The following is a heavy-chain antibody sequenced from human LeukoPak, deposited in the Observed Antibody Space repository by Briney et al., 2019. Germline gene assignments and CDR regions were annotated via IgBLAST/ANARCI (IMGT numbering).Heavy chain of an antibody. CDR1: GFTFSDQY. V-gene: IGHV3-72*01. D-gene: IGHD1-26*01. CDR3: DSHSGGPRQFVQ. CDR2: IRNRANSYST. Sequence: GVSLRRSCVGSGFTFSDQYMDWLGQAPGLELEGLGRIRNRANSYSTGYAAYVKGRFTVSRDDSKNSLYLEMNRLKCEGTAVFYCDSHSGGPRQFVQWGESTLVSV. J-gene: IGHJ1*01.